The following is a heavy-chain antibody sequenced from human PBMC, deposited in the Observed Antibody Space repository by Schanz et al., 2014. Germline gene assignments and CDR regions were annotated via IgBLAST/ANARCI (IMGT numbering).Heavy chain of an antibody. Sequence: QVQLQQWGAGLLKPSETLSLTCDVYGGSFSGYFWSWIRQPPGKGLEWIGEINHSGNNYYNPSLKSRVTMSVDASKNQFSLKLTSVTAADTAVYYCATNKVQGTISDAFDIWGQGTMVTVSS. J-gene: IGHJ3*02. V-gene: IGHV4-34*02. CDR2: INHSGNN. D-gene: IGHD3-10*01. CDR1: GGSFSGYF. CDR3: ATNKVQGTISDAFDI.